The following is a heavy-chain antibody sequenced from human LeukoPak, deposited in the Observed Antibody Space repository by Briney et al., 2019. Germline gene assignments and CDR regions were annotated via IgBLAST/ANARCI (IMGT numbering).Heavy chain of an antibody. CDR3: ARLWRAAIDY. CDR2: FYYSEST. CDR1: GRSISSSSYY. D-gene: IGHD1-1*01. Sequence: PSETLSLTCTVVSGRSISSSSYYWGWIRQPPGKGLEWIGSFYYSESTYYNPSLKSRVTISTDTSKNQFSLKLSSVTAADTAVYYCARLWRAAIDYGGQGILVTVSS. V-gene: IGHV4-39*01. J-gene: IGHJ4*02.